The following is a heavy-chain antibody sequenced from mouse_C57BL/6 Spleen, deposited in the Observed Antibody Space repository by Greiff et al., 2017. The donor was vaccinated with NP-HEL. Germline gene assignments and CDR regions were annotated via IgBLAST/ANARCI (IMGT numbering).Heavy chain of an antibody. J-gene: IGHJ2*01. D-gene: IGHD4-1*01. Sequence: EVNVVESGGGLVKPGGSLKLSCAASGFTFSDYGMHWVRQAPEKGLEWVAYISSGSSTIYYADTVKGRFTISRDYAKNTLFLQMTSLRSEDTAMYYCARLSTGNSFDYWGQGTTLTVSS. V-gene: IGHV5-17*01. CDR2: ISSGSSTI. CDR1: GFTFSDYG. CDR3: ARLSTGNSFDY.